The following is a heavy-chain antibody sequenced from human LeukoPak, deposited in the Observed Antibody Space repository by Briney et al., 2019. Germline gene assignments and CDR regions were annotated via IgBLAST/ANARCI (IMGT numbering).Heavy chain of an antibody. CDR1: GCTFSSYA. V-gene: IGHV1-69*05. CDR2: IIPIFGTA. CDR3: ARSSPIVATILYYFDY. D-gene: IGHD5-12*01. J-gene: IGHJ4*02. Sequence: SVKVSCKGSGCTFSSYAISWVRQAPGQGLEWMGRIIPIFGTANYAQKFQGRVTITTDESTSTAYMELSSLRSEDTAVYYCARSSPIVATILYYFDYWGQGTLVTVSS.